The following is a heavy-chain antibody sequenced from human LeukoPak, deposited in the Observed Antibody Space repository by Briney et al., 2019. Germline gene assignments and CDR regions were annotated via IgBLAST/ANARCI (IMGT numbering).Heavy chain of an antibody. J-gene: IGHJ2*01. D-gene: IGHD3-16*01. CDR1: GFTFSSYW. CDR2: INSDGSST. V-gene: IGHV3-74*01. Sequence: GGSLRLSCAASGFTFSSYWMHWVRQAPGKGLVWVSRINSDGSSTSYADSVKGRFTISRDNAKNTLYLQINSLRAEDTAMYYCAGGARGYNWYFDLWGRGTLVTVSS. CDR3: AGGARGYNWYFDL.